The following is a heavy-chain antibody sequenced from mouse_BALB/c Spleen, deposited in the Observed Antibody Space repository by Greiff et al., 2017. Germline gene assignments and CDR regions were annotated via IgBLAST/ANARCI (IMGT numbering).Heavy chain of an antibody. CDR1: GYTFTDYN. CDR3: ARSDGYYDAMDY. Sequence: EVKLVESGPELVKPGASVKISCKASGYTFTDYNMHWVKQSHGKSLEWIGYIYPYNGGTGYNQKFKSKATLTVDNSSSTAYMELRSLTSEDSAVYYCARSDGYYDAMDYWGQGTSVTVSS. V-gene: IGHV1S29*02. D-gene: IGHD2-3*01. J-gene: IGHJ4*01. CDR2: IYPYNGGT.